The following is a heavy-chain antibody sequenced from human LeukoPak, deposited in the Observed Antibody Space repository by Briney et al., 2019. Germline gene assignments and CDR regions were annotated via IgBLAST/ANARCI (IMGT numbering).Heavy chain of an antibody. J-gene: IGHJ4*02. CDR3: ASDTSGRDY. CDR1: GFTFSKYN. V-gene: IGHV3-21*06. Sequence: GGSLRLSCAVFGFTFSKYNMNWVRQAPGKGLEWVSSINSGSSHIYYTDSVKGRFTVSRDNAKNSLYLQMNSLRVEDTAVYYCASDTSGRDYWGQGTLVTVSS. D-gene: IGHD2-8*01. CDR2: INSGSSHI.